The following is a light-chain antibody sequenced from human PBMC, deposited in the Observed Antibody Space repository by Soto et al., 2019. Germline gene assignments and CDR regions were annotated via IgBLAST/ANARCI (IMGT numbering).Light chain of an antibody. CDR3: QQYNSYSWT. J-gene: IGKJ1*01. CDR2: KAS. Sequence: DIQMTQSPSTLSASVGDRVTITCRASQSISSWLAWYQQKPGKAPKLLIYKASSFESGVPSRFSGIGSGTEFTLTISSLQPDDFATYSCQQYNSYSWTFGQGTKVELK. V-gene: IGKV1-5*03. CDR1: QSISSW.